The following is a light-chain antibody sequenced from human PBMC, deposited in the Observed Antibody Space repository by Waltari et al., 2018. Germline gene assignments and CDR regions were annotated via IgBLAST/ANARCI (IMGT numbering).Light chain of an antibody. CDR1: QSVSRN. J-gene: IGKJ1*01. V-gene: IGKV3-15*01. Sequence: EVVMTQSPATLSVSPEESVTLSCRASQSVSRNVVWYQQRPGRAPRPLIYAASTRATDTPARFSGSGSGTEFSLTISRLQSEDFAVYYCQQFNDWPRTLGQGTRVEIK. CDR3: QQFNDWPRT. CDR2: AAS.